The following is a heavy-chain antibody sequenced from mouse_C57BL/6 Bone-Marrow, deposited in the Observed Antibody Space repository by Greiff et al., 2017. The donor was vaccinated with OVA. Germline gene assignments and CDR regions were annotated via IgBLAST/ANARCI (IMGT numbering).Heavy chain of an antibody. Sequence: QVQLQQPGAELVRPGSSVKLSCKASGYTFTSYWMHWVKQRPIQGLEWIGNIDPSDSETHYNQKFKDKATLTVDKSSSTAYMQLSSLTSEDSAVYYCARGDYYYGSSRFDYWGQGTTLTVSS. CDR1: GYTFTSYW. V-gene: IGHV1-52*01. J-gene: IGHJ2*01. D-gene: IGHD1-1*01. CDR2: IDPSDSET. CDR3: ARGDYYYGSSRFDY.